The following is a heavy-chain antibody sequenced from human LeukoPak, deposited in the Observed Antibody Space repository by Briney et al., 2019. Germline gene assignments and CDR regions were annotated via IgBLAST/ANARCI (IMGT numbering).Heavy chain of an antibody. Sequence: GGSLRLSCAASGFTFSGSAIHWVRQASEKGLEWVGRIRGKANTYATLYAASVKGRFTISRDDSKNTAYLQMNSLKTEDTAVYYCTTSAYDYVWAYYFDYWGQGTLVTVSS. CDR2: IRGKANTYAT. CDR3: TTSAYDYVWAYYFDY. V-gene: IGHV3-73*01. J-gene: IGHJ4*02. D-gene: IGHD3-16*01. CDR1: GFTFSGSA.